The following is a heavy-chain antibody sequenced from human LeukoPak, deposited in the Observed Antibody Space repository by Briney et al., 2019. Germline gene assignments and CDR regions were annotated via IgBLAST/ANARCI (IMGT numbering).Heavy chain of an antibody. V-gene: IGHV1-18*01. Sequence: ASVKVSCKASGYTFTSYVISWVRQAPGQGLEWMGWISAYNGDTNYAQKLQGRVTMTTDTSTRTAYMELRSLRSDDTAVYYCARDGGGTGTTWWFDPWGQGTLVTVSS. CDR2: ISAYNGDT. D-gene: IGHD1-1*01. J-gene: IGHJ5*02. CDR3: ARDGGGTGTTWWFDP. CDR1: GYTFTSYV.